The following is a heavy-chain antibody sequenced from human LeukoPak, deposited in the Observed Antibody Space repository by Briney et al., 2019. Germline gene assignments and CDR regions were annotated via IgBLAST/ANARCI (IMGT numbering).Heavy chain of an antibody. CDR3: ARHTTDYYGSGSYSTPFDY. D-gene: IGHD3-10*01. Sequence: PSETLSLTCTVSGDSISRSTYYWAWIRQPPGKGLEWIGSVYYGRSPYFNPSLESRATISVDTSKNHFSLKLSSVTAVDTAVYYCARHTTDYYGSGSYSTPFDYWGQGTLVTVSS. J-gene: IGHJ4*02. CDR1: GDSISRSTYY. CDR2: VYYGRSP. V-gene: IGHV4-39*01.